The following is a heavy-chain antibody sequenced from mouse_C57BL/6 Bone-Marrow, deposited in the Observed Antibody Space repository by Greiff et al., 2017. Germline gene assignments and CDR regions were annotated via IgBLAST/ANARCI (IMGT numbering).Heavy chain of an antibody. CDR1: GFNIKDDY. V-gene: IGHV14-4*01. CDR3: TDPIYDGYYFDV. CDR2: IDPENGDT. J-gene: IGHJ1*03. D-gene: IGHD2-3*01. Sequence: EVKVVESGAELVRPGASVKLSCTASGFNIKDDYMHWVKQRPEQGLEWIGWIDPENGDTEYASKFQGKATITADTSSNTAYLQLSSLTSEDTAVYYCTDPIYDGYYFDVWGTGTTVTVSS.